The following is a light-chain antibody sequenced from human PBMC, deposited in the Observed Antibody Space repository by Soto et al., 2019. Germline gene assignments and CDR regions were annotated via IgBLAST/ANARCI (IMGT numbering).Light chain of an antibody. V-gene: IGKV1-9*01. CDR3: LQLNSYPMYT. J-gene: IGKJ2*01. CDR2: AAS. Sequence: QLTQSPSSLSASVGDRVTIACRASQDIAGYLAWYQQKPGKAPKLLIYAASTLQPGVPSRFSGSGSGTDFTLTISSLQPEDFATYYCLQLNSYPMYTFGQGTKLEIK. CDR1: QDIAGY.